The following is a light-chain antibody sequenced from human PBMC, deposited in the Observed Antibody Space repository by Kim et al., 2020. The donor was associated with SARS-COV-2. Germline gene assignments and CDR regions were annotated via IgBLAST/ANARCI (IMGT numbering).Light chain of an antibody. CDR2: AAS. CDR1: QNSTTC. V-gene: IGKV1-39*01. J-gene: IGKJ2*01. Sequence: STSAGDSVTITCRASQNSTTCISLYQQTPESAPQLQIYAASLLQSGVPSSFSGSGSGTDFTLTISSLQPEDFATFYCHQSYNAPYTFGQETKLEI. CDR3: HQSYNAPYT.